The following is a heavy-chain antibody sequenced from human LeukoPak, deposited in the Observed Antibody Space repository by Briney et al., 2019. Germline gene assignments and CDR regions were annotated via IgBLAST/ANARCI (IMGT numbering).Heavy chain of an antibody. J-gene: IGHJ5*02. CDR1: GFTFSSYW. D-gene: IGHD6-13*01. CDR2: IKQDGSEK. Sequence: GGSLRLSCAASGFTFSSYWMSWVRQAPGKGLEWVANIKQDGSEKYYVDSVKGRFTISRDNAKSSLYLQMNSLRAEDTAVYYCARAGIAAAVWFDPWGQGTLVTVSS. CDR3: ARAGIAAAVWFDP. V-gene: IGHV3-7*01.